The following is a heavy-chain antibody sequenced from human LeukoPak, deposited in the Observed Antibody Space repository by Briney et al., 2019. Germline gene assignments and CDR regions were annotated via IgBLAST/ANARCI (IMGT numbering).Heavy chain of an antibody. CDR2: IWYDGSNK. Sequence: PGGSLRLSCAASGFTFSSYEMNWVRQAPGKGLEWVAVIWYDGSNKYYADSVKGRFTISRDNSKNTLYLQMNSLRAEDTAVYYCAKGSHITGKTREAFDIWGQGTMVTVSS. CDR3: AKGSHITGKTREAFDI. CDR1: GFTFSSYE. V-gene: IGHV3-33*06. D-gene: IGHD1/OR15-1a*01. J-gene: IGHJ3*02.